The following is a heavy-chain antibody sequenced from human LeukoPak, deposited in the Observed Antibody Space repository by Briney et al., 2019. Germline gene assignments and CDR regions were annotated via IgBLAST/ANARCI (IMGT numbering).Heavy chain of an antibody. CDR3: AKDLSTYYDILTGLEY. CDR1: GFTFSRYA. D-gene: IGHD3-9*01. CDR2: ISGSDTST. J-gene: IGHJ4*02. Sequence: GGSLRLSCAASGFTFSRYAMSWVRQAPGKGLEWVAGISGSDTSTYYADSVKGRFTISRDNSKNTVYLQMISLRGEDTAVYYCAKDLSTYYDILTGLEYWGQGTLVPVSS. V-gene: IGHV3-23*01.